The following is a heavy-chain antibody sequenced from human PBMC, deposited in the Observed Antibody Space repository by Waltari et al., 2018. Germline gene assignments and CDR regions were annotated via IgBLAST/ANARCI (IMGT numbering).Heavy chain of an antibody. D-gene: IGHD1-1*01. Sequence: EVQLLESGGGLVQPGGSLRLSCAASGFTFRSYAMSWVRQAPGKGLAWVSAISGSGGSTYYADSVKGRFTISRDNSKNTLYLQMNSLRAEDTAVYYCAKDNQAPRWRIEQRGWKAEFDPWGQGTLVTVSS. V-gene: IGHV3-23*01. J-gene: IGHJ5*02. CDR2: ISGSGGST. CDR1: GFTFRSYA. CDR3: AKDNQAPRWRIEQRGWKAEFDP.